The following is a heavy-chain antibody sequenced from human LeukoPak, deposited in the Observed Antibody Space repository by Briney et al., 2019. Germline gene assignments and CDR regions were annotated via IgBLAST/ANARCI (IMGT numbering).Heavy chain of an antibody. J-gene: IGHJ4*02. CDR2: IYHSGST. Sequence: TSETLSPTCAVSGYSISSGYYWGWIRQPPGKGLEWIGSIYHSGSTYYNPSLKSRVTISVDTSKNQFSLKLSSVTAADTAVYYCASSGGVLRHFDWLHTNFDYWGQGTLVTVSS. V-gene: IGHV4-38-2*01. D-gene: IGHD3-9*01. CDR3: ASSGGVLRHFDWLHTNFDY. CDR1: GYSISSGYY.